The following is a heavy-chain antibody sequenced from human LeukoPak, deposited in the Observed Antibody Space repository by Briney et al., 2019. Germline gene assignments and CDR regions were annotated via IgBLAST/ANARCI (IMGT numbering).Heavy chain of an antibody. J-gene: IGHJ5*02. Sequence: GASVKVSCKASGYTFTNYAMNWVRQAPGQGLEWMGWINTNTGNPTYAQGFTGRLVFSLDTSVSTAYLQISSLKAEDTAVYYCARVADYYGSGSYYKRSFDPWGQGTLVTVSS. CDR1: GYTFTNYA. D-gene: IGHD3-10*01. CDR2: INTNTGNP. V-gene: IGHV7-4-1*02. CDR3: ARVADYYGSGSYYKRSFDP.